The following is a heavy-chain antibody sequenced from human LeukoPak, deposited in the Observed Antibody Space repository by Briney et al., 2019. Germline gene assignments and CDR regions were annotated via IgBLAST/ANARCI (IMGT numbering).Heavy chain of an antibody. CDR2: IYYSGNT. Sequence: PSETLSLTCTVSGVSISSSNSYWGWIREPPGKGLEWIRSIYYSGNTYYNASLKSQVSISTDTSKNPFSLKLTSVTAADTAVYYCARGVNNWNVDVFDIWGQGTMVTVSS. CDR1: GVSISSSNSY. J-gene: IGHJ3*02. D-gene: IGHD1-20*01. CDR3: ARGVNNWNVDVFDI. V-gene: IGHV4-39*01.